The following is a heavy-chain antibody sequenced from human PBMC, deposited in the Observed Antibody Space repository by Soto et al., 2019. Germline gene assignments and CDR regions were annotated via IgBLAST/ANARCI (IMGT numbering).Heavy chain of an antibody. V-gene: IGHV3-30*18. D-gene: IGHD3-10*01. CDR1: GFTFSSYG. CDR3: AKCYSGSGYYYGMDV. J-gene: IGHJ6*02. Sequence: HPGGSLRLSCAASGFTFSSYGMHWVRQAPGKGLEWVAVISYDGSNKYYADSVKGRFTISRDNSKNTLYLQMNSLRAEDTAVYYCAKCYSGSGYYYGMDVWGQGTTVTVSS. CDR2: ISYDGSNK.